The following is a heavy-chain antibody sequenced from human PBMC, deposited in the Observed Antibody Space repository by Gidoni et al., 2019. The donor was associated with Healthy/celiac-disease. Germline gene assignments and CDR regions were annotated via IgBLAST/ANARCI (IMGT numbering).Heavy chain of an antibody. Sequence: QVQLVQSGAEVKKPGSSVKVSCKASGGTFSSYAISWVRQAPGQGLEWMGGIIPIFGTANYAQKFQGRVTITADESTSTAYMELSSLRSEDTAVYYCAGGGSGGDGSSWYDFDYWGQGTLVTVSS. CDR1: GGTFSSYA. CDR2: IIPIFGTA. J-gene: IGHJ4*02. CDR3: AGGGSGGDGSSWYDFDY. D-gene: IGHD6-13*01. V-gene: IGHV1-69*01.